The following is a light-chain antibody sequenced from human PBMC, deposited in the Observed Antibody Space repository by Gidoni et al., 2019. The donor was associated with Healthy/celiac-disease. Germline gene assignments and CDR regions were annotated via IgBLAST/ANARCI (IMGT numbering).Light chain of an antibody. CDR1: QSVSSSY. CDR3: QQYGSSPPT. V-gene: IGKV3-20*01. Sequence: IVVTQSPGPLSVSPGERATRSCRASQSVSSSYLAGYQQKPGQGPRLPIYGASSRATGIPDRFSGSGSGTDFTLTISRLEPEDFAVYYCQQYGSSPPTFGQGTKVEIK. J-gene: IGKJ1*01. CDR2: GAS.